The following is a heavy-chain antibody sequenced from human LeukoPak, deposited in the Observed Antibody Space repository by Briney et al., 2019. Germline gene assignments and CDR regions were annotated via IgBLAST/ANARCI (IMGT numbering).Heavy chain of an antibody. CDR3: ARHAASQWFDP. Sequence: SQTLSLTCAISGDSVSNNSVACNWIRQSPSRGLEWLGRTYYRSKWYNDYALSVSGRITINPDTSKNQFSLQLNSVTPEDTAVYFCARHAASQWFDPWGQGTLVTVSS. D-gene: IGHD6-25*01. CDR1: GDSVSNNSVA. CDR2: TYYRSKWYN. V-gene: IGHV6-1*01. J-gene: IGHJ5*02.